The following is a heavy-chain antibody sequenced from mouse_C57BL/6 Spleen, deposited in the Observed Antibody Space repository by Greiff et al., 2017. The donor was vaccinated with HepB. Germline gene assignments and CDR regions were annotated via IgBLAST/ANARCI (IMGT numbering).Heavy chain of an antibody. D-gene: IGHD1-1*01. V-gene: IGHV3-6*01. CDR3: ASYYYGSSYWYFDV. Sequence: EVQLVESGPGLVKPSQSLSLTCPVTGYSITSGYYWNWIRQFPGNKLEWMGYISYDGSNNYNPSLKNRISITPDTSKNQFFLKLNSVTTEDTATYYCASYYYGSSYWYFDVWGTGTTVTVSS. CDR2: ISYDGSN. CDR1: GYSITSGYY. J-gene: IGHJ1*03.